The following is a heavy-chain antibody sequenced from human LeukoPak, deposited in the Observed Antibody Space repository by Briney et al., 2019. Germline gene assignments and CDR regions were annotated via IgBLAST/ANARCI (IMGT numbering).Heavy chain of an antibody. CDR3: AKANHFNWNYEGYFDY. J-gene: IGHJ4*02. CDR2: ISGSGGST. CDR1: GFTFSSYA. Sequence: GGSLRLSCAASGFTFSSYAMNWVRQAPGKGLEWVSAISGSGGSTNYADSVKGRFTISRGNSKNTLYLQMNSLRAEDTAVYYCAKANHFNWNYEGYFDYWGQGILVTVSS. V-gene: IGHV3-23*01. D-gene: IGHD1-7*01.